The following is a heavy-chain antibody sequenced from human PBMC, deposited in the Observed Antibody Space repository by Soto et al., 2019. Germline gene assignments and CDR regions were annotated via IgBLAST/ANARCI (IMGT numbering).Heavy chain of an antibody. Sequence: GSVKVSCKASGYTFTGYYMHWVRQAPGQGLEWMGWINPNSGGTNYAQKFQGRVTMTRDTSISTAYMELSRLRSDDTAVYYCASAAWDSSGYNTPDYWGQGTLVTVSS. V-gene: IGHV1-2*02. CDR3: ASAAWDSSGYNTPDY. CDR2: INPNSGGT. J-gene: IGHJ4*02. CDR1: GYTFTGYY. D-gene: IGHD3-22*01.